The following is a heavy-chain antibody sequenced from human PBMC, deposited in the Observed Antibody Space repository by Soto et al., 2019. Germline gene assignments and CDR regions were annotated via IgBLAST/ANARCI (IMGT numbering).Heavy chain of an antibody. CDR2: IYYSGST. J-gene: IGHJ6*03. Sequence: QVQLQESGPGLVKPSETLSLTCTVSGGSISSYYWSWIRQPPGKGLEWIGYIYYSGSTNYNPSLKRRVTISLDTSKNQFSLKLSSVTAADTAVYHCATFGTSYGDYFYYNMDVWGKGTTVTVSS. D-gene: IGHD4-17*01. V-gene: IGHV4-59*08. CDR1: GGSISSYY. CDR3: ATFGTSYGDYFYYNMDV.